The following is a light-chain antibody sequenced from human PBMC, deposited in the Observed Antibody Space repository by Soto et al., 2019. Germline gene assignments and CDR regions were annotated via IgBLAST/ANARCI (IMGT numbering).Light chain of an antibody. V-gene: IGKV3-15*01. CDR1: RSVSTN. Sequence: DIILTQSPAIVSVSPGERATLSCRASRSVSTNLAWYQHKQGKAPRLLIYGASTRVTDIPPRFSGSGSGTECTLIINYLKSEEFDDFYCQHYDKNVPPDTFGGGTKVEI. J-gene: IGKJ4*01. CDR2: GAS. CDR3: QHYDKNVPPDT.